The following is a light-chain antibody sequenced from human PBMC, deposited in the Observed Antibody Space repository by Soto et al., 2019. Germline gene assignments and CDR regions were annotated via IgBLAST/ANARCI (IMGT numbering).Light chain of an antibody. V-gene: IGKV3-15*01. CDR3: QQYNNWPPWT. J-gene: IGKJ1*01. Sequence: EIVLTQSPATLSVSPGERATLSCRASQSVGPNLVWYQQKFGQAPRLLIYGVSTRATGVPARFSGSGSGTEFTLTISSLQSEDFAVYYCQQYNNWPPWTFGQGTKVDIK. CDR2: GVS. CDR1: QSVGPN.